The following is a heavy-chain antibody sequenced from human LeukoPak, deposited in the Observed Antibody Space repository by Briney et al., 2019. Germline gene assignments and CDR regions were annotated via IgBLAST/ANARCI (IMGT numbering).Heavy chain of an antibody. CDR2: ISAYNGNT. CDR1: GYTFTSYG. CDR3: ARAGRWAAVGTRTYYFDY. D-gene: IGHD6-13*01. J-gene: IGHJ4*02. V-gene: IGHV1-18*01. Sequence: ASVKVSCKASGYTFTSYGISWVRQAPGQGLEWMGWISAYNGNTNYAQKLQGRVTMTTDTSTSTAYMELRSLRSDDTAVYYCARAGRWAAVGTRTYYFDYWGQGTLVTVSS.